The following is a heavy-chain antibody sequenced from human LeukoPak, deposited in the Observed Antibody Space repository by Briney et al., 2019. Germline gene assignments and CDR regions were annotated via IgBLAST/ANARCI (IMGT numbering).Heavy chain of an antibody. D-gene: IGHD2-2*01. Sequence: PGGSLRVSCAASGFTFSGHWMYWVRQAPGKGLVWVSRVNTDGGITTYADSVKGRFTISRDNAKNTVYLQMNSLRVEDTAVYYCARGPVVPSATFDCWGQGTLVTVSS. CDR1: GFTFSGHW. V-gene: IGHV3-74*03. CDR3: ARGPVVPSATFDC. CDR2: VNTDGGIT. J-gene: IGHJ4*02.